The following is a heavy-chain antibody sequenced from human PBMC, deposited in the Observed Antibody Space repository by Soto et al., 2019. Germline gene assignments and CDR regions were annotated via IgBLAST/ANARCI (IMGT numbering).Heavy chain of an antibody. V-gene: IGHV4-59*08. Sequence: SETLSLTCTVSGCSISSYCWSWIRQPPGKGLEWIGYIYYSGSTNYNPSLKSRVTISVDTSKNQFSLKLSSVTAADTAVYYCARSYSNYDYYYMDVWGKGTTVTVSS. CDR2: IYYSGST. CDR3: ARSYSNYDYYYMDV. CDR1: GCSISSYC. D-gene: IGHD4-4*01. J-gene: IGHJ6*03.